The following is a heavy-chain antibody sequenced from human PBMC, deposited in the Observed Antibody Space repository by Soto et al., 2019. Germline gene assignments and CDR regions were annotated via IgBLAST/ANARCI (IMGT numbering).Heavy chain of an antibody. CDR3: ARAGTLEEYYYDSSGARPPFDP. CDR2: IYYSGST. Sequence: TLSLTCTVSGGSISSGGYYWSWIRQHPGKGLEWIGYIYYSGSTYYNPSLKSRVTISVDTSKNQFSLKLSSVTAADTAVYYCARAGTLEEYYYDSSGARPPFDPWGQGTLVTVSS. D-gene: IGHD3-22*01. J-gene: IGHJ5*02. CDR1: GGSISSGGYY. V-gene: IGHV4-31*03.